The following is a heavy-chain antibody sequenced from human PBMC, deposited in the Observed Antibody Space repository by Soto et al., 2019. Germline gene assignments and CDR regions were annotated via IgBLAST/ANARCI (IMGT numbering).Heavy chain of an antibody. V-gene: IGHV1-3*01. CDR1: GYTFTSYA. J-gene: IGHJ6*02. D-gene: IGHD3-9*01. Sequence: ASVKVSCKASGYTFTSYAMHWVRQAPGQRLEWMGWINAGNGNTKYSQKFQGRVTITRDTSASTAYMELSSLRSEDTAVYYCARDMSLRYFDWLSKNAPYYYGMDVWGQGTTVTVPS. CDR2: INAGNGNT. CDR3: ARDMSLRYFDWLSKNAPYYYGMDV.